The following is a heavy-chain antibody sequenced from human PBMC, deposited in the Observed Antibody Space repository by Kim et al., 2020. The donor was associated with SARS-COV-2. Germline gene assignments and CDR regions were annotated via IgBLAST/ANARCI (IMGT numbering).Heavy chain of an antibody. J-gene: IGHJ4*02. D-gene: IGHD3-10*01. Sequence: DSGKGRFTIARDNSKNTLYLQMNSLRAEDTAVYYCAKAMVRGVITTYYFDYWGQGTLVTVSS. V-gene: IGHV3-33*06. CDR3: AKAMVRGVITTYYFDY.